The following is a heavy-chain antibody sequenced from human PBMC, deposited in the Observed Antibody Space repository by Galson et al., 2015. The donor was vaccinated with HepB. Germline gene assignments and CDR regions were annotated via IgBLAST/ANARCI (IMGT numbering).Heavy chain of an antibody. CDR2: MNTNTGKP. V-gene: IGHV7-4-1*02. Sequence: SVKVSCKASGYTFTDYVVNWVRQAPGQGLEWMGWMNTNTGKPTYAPGFAGRFVFSLDTSVTTAYLQISSLETDDTAVYYCARSPLRFLDWLPYYDYYYMDVWGEWTTVTVSS. CDR3: ARSPLRFLDWLPYYDYYYMDV. J-gene: IGHJ6*03. CDR1: GYTFTDYV. D-gene: IGHD3-3*01.